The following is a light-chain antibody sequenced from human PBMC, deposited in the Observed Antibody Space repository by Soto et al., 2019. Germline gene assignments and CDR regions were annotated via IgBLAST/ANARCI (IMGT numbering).Light chain of an antibody. Sequence: EIVLTQSPGTLSLSPGERATLSCRASQSVNSNYLAWYQRKPGQAPRLLIYGASNRATDIPYRFSASGSGTYFPLTITRLEPEDFAVYYCQQYDSSPPTFGQGTKVEIK. CDR1: QSVNSNY. J-gene: IGKJ1*01. CDR2: GAS. CDR3: QQYDSSPPT. V-gene: IGKV3-20*01.